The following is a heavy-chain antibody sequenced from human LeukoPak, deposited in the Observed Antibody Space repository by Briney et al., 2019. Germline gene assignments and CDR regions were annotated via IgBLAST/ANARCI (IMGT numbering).Heavy chain of an antibody. Sequence: SETLSLTCAVSGGSISSSSYYWGWIRQPPGKGLECIGSIYYGGRNYYNPSLRSRFTISVEPSKHQFTLKPSSVTAADRAVYYCARVQYSSSVDSWGEGTLVTVSS. V-gene: IGHV4-39*06. CDR3: ARVQYSSSVDS. J-gene: IGHJ4*02. D-gene: IGHD6-6*01. CDR1: GGSISSSSYY. CDR2: IYYGGRN.